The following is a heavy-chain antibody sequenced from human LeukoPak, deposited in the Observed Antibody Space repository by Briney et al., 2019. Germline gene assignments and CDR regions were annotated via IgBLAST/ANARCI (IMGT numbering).Heavy chain of an antibody. D-gene: IGHD5-18*01. V-gene: IGHV1-69*05. J-gene: IGHJ6*03. CDR1: GGTFSSYA. Sequence: EASVKVSCKASGGTFSSYAISWVRQAPGQGLEWMGGIIPIFGTANYAQKFQGRVTITTDESTSTAYMELSGLRSEDTAVYYCAGGGYSYGLIYYYYYYMDVWGKGTTVTVSS. CDR2: IIPIFGTA. CDR3: AGGGYSYGLIYYYYYYMDV.